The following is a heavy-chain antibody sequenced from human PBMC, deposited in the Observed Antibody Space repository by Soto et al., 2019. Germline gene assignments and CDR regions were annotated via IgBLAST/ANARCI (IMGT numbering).Heavy chain of an antibody. J-gene: IGHJ4*02. V-gene: IGHV3-7*05. CDR1: GFTFRNYW. CDR3: ARERVAFNWNYHPL. CDR2: IKEDGSEK. Sequence: EVQLVESGGGLVQPGGSLRLSCSASGFTFRNYWMSWVRQAPGKGLEWVANIKEDGSEKYYVDSVKGRFTISRDNAKNSLYLQMNSLRAEDTAMYYCARERVAFNWNYHPLWGQGTLVTVSS. D-gene: IGHD1-7*01.